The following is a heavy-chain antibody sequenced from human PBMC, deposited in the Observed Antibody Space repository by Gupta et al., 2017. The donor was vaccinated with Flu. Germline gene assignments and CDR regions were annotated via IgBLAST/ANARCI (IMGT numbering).Heavy chain of an antibody. CDR3: AREQGDGYSNRPVY. D-gene: IGHD2/OR15-2a*01. Sequence: ATLSLTCPVPGASIGGYYWSWIRQPAGQGLAWIGRISTCGSTTSGSTNYNHSLKRRVTMSVAPYQHQFSLKLSSVIAADTAVNYCAREQGDGYSNRPVYWGQGTLVTVSS. V-gene: IGHV4-4*07. CDR1: GASIGGYY. CDR2: ISTCGSTTSGST. J-gene: IGHJ4*02.